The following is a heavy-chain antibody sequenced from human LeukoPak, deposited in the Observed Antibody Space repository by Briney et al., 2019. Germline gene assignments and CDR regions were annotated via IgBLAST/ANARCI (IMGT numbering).Heavy chain of an antibody. V-gene: IGHV5-51*01. CDR3: ARVLSSNWYDLDY. CDR1: GYNFPSYW. D-gene: IGHD6-13*01. Sequence: GESLKISCKGSGYNFPSYWIAWVRQMPGKGLEWMGIIDPHDSDTRYSPSFQGQVTISADRSIITAYLQWSSLRASDTAMHYCARVLSSNWYDLDYWGQGTLVTVSS. J-gene: IGHJ4*02. CDR2: IDPHDSDT.